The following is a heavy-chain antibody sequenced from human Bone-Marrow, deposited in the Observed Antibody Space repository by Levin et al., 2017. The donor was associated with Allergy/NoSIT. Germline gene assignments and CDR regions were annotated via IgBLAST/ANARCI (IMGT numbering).Heavy chain of an antibody. J-gene: IGHJ4*02. Sequence: PGESLKISCAASGFTFSSYAMSWVRQAPGKGLEWVSAISGSGGSTYYADSVKGRFTISRDNSKNTLYLQMNSLRAEDTAVYYCAKDQGVGNSWYRTPFDYWGQGTLVTVSS. CDR2: ISGSGGST. CDR3: AKDQGVGNSWYRTPFDY. D-gene: IGHD6-13*01. CDR1: GFTFSSYA. V-gene: IGHV3-23*01.